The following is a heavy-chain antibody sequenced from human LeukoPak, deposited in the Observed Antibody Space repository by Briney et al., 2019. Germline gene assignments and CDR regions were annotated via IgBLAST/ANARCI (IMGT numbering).Heavy chain of an antibody. CDR3: ARDWYDNSDAFDI. Sequence: GGSLRLSCAASGFTFDDYAMHWVRQAPGKGLEWVSGISWNSGSIGYADSVKGRFTISRDNAKNSLYLQMNSLRAEDTAVYYCARDWYDNSDAFDIWGQGTMVTVSS. CDR1: GFTFDDYA. D-gene: IGHD3-9*01. CDR2: ISWNSGSI. J-gene: IGHJ3*02. V-gene: IGHV3-9*01.